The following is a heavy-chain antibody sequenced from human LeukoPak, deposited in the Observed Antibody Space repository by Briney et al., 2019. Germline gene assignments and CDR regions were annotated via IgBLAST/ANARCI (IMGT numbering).Heavy chain of an antibody. D-gene: IGHD3-9*01. V-gene: IGHV3-30-3*01. Sequence: HPGRSLRLSCGASGFTFSSYAMHWVRQAPGKGLEWLSVISYDGSNKYYADSVRGRFIISRDNSKNTLYLQMNSLRAEETAVYYCARDLFGRYFDWSIGDAFDIWGQGTMVTVSS. CDR1: GFTFSSYA. CDR3: ARDLFGRYFDWSIGDAFDI. J-gene: IGHJ3*02. CDR2: ISYDGSNK.